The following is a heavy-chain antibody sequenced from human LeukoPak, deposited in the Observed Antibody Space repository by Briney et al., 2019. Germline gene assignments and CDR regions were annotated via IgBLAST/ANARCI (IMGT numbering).Heavy chain of an antibody. D-gene: IGHD3-10*01. Sequence: ASVKVSCKASGYTFTDYYIHWVRQAPGQGLEWMGWINPNSGDTNYAQKFQGWVTMTRDMSTSTDYMELRSLKSEDTAVYYCARDNSVGDIAWWFDPWGQGTLVTVSS. CDR2: INPNSGDT. CDR1: GYTFTDYY. V-gene: IGHV1-2*04. CDR3: ARDNSVGDIAWWFDP. J-gene: IGHJ5*02.